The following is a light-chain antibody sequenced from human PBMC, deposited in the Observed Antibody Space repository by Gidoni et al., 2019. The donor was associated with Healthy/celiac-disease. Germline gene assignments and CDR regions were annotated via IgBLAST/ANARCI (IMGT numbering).Light chain of an antibody. V-gene: IGKV3-11*01. J-gene: IGKJ2*03. Sequence: EIVLTQSQATLSLSPGERATLSCRASQSVSSYLAWYQQKPGQAPRLLIYDAANRATGIPARFSGSGSGTDFTLTISSLEPEDFAVYDCQQRSNWPPGYSFGQGTKLEIK. CDR2: DAA. CDR1: QSVSSY. CDR3: QQRSNWPPGYS.